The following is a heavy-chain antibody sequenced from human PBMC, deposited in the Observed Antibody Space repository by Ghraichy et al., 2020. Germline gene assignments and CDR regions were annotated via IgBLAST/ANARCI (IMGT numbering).Heavy chain of an antibody. V-gene: IGHV4-34*01. CDR2: INHSGST. Sequence: SETLSLTCAVYGGSFSGYYWSWIRQPPGKGLEWIGEINHSGSTNYNPSLKSRVTISVDTSKNQFSLKLSSVTAADTAVYYCARGLHRGYSYGYWFDPWGQGTLVTVSS. CDR1: GGSFSGYY. CDR3: ARGLHRGYSYGYWFDP. J-gene: IGHJ5*02. D-gene: IGHD5-18*01.